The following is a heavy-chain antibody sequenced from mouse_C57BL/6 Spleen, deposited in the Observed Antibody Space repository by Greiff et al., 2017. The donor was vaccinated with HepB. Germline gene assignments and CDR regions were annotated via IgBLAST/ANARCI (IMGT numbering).Heavy chain of an antibody. V-gene: IGHV3-6*01. Sequence: EVKLQESGPGLVKPSQSLSLTCSVTGYSITSGYYWNWIRQFPGNQLEWMGYISYDGSNNYNPSLKNRISITRDTSKNQFFLKLNSVTTEDTATYYCAREVAKGYAMDYWGQGTSVTVSS. J-gene: IGHJ4*01. CDR3: AREVAKGYAMDY. CDR1: GYSITSGYY. D-gene: IGHD1-1*01. CDR2: ISYDGSN.